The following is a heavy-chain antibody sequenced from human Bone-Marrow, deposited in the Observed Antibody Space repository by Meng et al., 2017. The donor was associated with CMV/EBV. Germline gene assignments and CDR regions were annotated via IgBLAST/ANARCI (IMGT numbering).Heavy chain of an antibody. Sequence: SETLSLTCTVSGVSVTSFYWSWLRQSPGEGLEWVAYTHYTAETNYNPSLKGRLAIALDTSKNQVSLKLTSVTAADSATYYCARHDLISGVYSLSNWGPGTLVTVSS. J-gene: IGHJ4*02. CDR2: THYTAET. V-gene: IGHV4-59*02. CDR3: ARHDLISGVYSLSN. CDR1: GVSVTSFY. D-gene: IGHD3-10*01.